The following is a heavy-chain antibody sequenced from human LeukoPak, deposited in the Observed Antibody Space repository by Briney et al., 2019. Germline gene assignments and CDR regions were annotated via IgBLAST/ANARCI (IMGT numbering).Heavy chain of an antibody. V-gene: IGHV3-21*01. J-gene: IGHJ2*01. D-gene: IGHD3-10*01. Sequence: GGSLRLSCVASGFNFSDYSMNWVRQAPGKGLEWVASISGTSVYIYSADSLKGRLTVSRDNTKNALYLQMNSLRVEDTALYYCARDRSLDYYDSGTYYNWYFDLWGRGTLVTV. CDR2: ISGTSVYI. CDR3: ARDRSLDYYDSGTYYNWYFDL. CDR1: GFNFSDYS.